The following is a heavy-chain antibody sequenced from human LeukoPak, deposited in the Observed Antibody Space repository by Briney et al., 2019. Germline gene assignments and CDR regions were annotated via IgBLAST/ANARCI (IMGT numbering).Heavy chain of an antibody. V-gene: IGHV3-NL1*01. J-gene: IGHJ3*02. CDR2: IYSGGST. Sequence: GGSLRLSCAASGFTFSSYGMHWVRQAPGKGLEWVSVIYSGGSTYYADSVKGRSTISRDNSKNTLYLQMNSLRAEDTAVYYCARLKYYYGSGSYEDIWGQGTMVTVSS. D-gene: IGHD3-10*01. CDR3: ARLKYYYGSGSYEDI. CDR1: GFTFSSYG.